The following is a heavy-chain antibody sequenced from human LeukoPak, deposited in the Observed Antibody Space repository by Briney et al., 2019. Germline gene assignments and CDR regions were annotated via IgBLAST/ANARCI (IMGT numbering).Heavy chain of an antibody. J-gene: IGHJ4*02. CDR3: ARSIAARGKYYFDY. CDR2: IYTSGST. D-gene: IGHD6-6*01. CDR1: IGSISSYY. Sequence: SETLSLTCNVSIGSISSYYWSWIRQPAGKGLEWIGRIYTSGSTNYNPSLKSRVTMSVDTSKNQFSLKLSSVTAADTAVYYCARSIAARGKYYFDYWGQGTLVTVSS. V-gene: IGHV4-4*07.